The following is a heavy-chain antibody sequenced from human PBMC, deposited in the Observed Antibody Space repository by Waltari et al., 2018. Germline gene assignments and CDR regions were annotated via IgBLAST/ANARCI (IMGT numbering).Heavy chain of an antibody. J-gene: IGHJ4*01. CDR1: GYTFTSYY. CDR2: VNSGGDTK. CDR3: ARLGITMTPDY. V-gene: IGHV1-46*01. Sequence: QVQLVQSGAELKKPGASVKLSCKASGYTFTSYYIQWVRQAPGQGLEWRGVVNSGGDTKSYAEKFQGRGTMTRDTSTSTVYMEVGSLRSEGTAVYYCARLGITMTPDYWGHGTLVTVSS.